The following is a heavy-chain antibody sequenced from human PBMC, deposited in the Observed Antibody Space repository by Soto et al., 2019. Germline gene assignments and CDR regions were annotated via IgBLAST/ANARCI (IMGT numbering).Heavy chain of an antibody. V-gene: IGHV1-18*01. CDR3: TREYCRGGRCSGGDY. J-gene: IGHJ4*01. Sequence: QVQLVQSGADMRKPGASVKFSCKASGYTFTTYGISWVRQAPGQGLEWMGWSNTYNGNTYYAQKLQGRVTMTTDTCTSTAYMELESLRSDDTAVYFCTREYCRGGRCSGGDYWCQGTLVTVSS. CDR1: GYTFTTYG. CDR2: SNTYNGNT. D-gene: IGHD2-15*01.